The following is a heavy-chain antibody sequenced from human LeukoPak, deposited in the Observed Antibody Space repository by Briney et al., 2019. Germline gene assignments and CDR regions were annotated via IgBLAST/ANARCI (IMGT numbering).Heavy chain of an antibody. CDR2: IYYSGST. V-gene: IGHV4-61*01. Sequence: SETLSLTCTVSGGSFSSGSYYWSWIRQPPGKGLEWIGYIYYSGSTNYNPSLKSRVTISVDTSKNQFSLKLSSVTAADTAVYYCASVVGANILDYWGQGTLVTVSS. CDR1: GGSFSSGSYY. D-gene: IGHD1-26*01. J-gene: IGHJ4*02. CDR3: ASVVGANILDY.